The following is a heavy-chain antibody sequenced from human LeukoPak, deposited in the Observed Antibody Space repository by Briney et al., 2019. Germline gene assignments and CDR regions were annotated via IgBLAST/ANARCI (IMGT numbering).Heavy chain of an antibody. Sequence: GGSLRLSCAASGFTFSNYAMHWVRQAPGKGLEYVSAINDNGGTTYYANSVKGRFTISRDNSKSTLYLQMGSLRAEDMAVYYCARAVVVTRYLDYWGRGALVTVSS. V-gene: IGHV3-64*01. J-gene: IGHJ4*02. CDR2: INDNGGTT. CDR1: GFTFSNYA. D-gene: IGHD2-21*02. CDR3: ARAVVVTRYLDY.